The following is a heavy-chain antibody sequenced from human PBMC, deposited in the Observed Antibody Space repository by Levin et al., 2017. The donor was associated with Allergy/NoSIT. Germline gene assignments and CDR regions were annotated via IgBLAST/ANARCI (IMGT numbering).Heavy chain of an antibody. V-gene: IGHV1-69*04. CDR3: ARDPAVTTRLVRAFDI. Sequence: PGGSLRLSCKASGGTFSSYTISWVRQAPGQGLEWMGRIIPILGIANYAQKFQGRVTITADKSTSTAYMELSSLRSEDTAVYYCARDPAVTTRLVRAFDIWGQGTMVTVSS. CDR1: GGTFSSYT. D-gene: IGHD4-17*01. J-gene: IGHJ3*02. CDR2: IIPILGIA.